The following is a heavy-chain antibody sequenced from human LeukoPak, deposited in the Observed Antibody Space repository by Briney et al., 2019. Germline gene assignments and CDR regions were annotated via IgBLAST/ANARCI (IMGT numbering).Heavy chain of an antibody. D-gene: IGHD1-26*01. CDR2: IYPGDSDA. Sequence: GESLKISCKGSGYSFISYWIGWVRQLPGKGLEWMGIIYPGDSDARYSPSFQGQVTISADKSISTAYLQWSSLKASDTAMYYCARPLHSGTYSAFDIWGQGTMVTVSS. CDR3: ARPLHSGTYSAFDI. CDR1: GYSFISYW. J-gene: IGHJ3*02. V-gene: IGHV5-51*01.